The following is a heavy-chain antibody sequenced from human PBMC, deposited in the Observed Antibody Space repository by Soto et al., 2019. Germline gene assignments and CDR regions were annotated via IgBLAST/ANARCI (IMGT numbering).Heavy chain of an antibody. Sequence: ASVKVSCKASGYTFTSYGISWVRQAPGQGLEWMGWISTYSGNTNYAQNFQDRVTITRDTSANTAYMELSSLRYEDTAIYYCARDEALWGQGTLVTVSS. CDR2: ISTYSGNT. CDR3: ARDEAL. V-gene: IGHV1-18*04. CDR1: GYTFTSYG. J-gene: IGHJ4*02.